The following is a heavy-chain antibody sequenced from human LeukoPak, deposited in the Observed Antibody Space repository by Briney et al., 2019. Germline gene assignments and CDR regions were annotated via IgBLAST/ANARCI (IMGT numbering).Heavy chain of an antibody. CDR1: GGSISSYY. V-gene: IGHV4-59*08. J-gene: IGHJ4*02. Sequence: PSETLSLTCTVSGGSISSYYWSWIRQPPGKGLERIAYIYETGHTGYNPSLKTRVTISLDTSKNQFSLKLNSVTAADTAVYYCARHFLRGGFDSWGQGTLVAVSS. D-gene: IGHD5-12*01. CDR3: ARHFLRGGFDS. CDR2: IYETGHT.